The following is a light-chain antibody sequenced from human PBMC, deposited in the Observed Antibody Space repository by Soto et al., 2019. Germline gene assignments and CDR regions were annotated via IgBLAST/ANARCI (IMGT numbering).Light chain of an antibody. CDR1: QSVSSN. CDR2: GAF. Sequence: EIVMTQSPATLSVSPGERATLSCRASQSVSSNLAWYQQKPGQAPRLLIYGAFTRATGIPARFSGSGSGTEFTLTISSLQSEDFAVYYCQQYNNRPPWTFGQGTKVEIK. CDR3: QQYNNRPPWT. J-gene: IGKJ1*01. V-gene: IGKV3-15*01.